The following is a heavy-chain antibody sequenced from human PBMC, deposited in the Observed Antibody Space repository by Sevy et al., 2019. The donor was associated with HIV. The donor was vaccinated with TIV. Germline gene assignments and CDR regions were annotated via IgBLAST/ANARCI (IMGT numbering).Heavy chain of an antibody. Sequence: GGSLRLSCAASGFTFSSYWMTWVRQAPGKGLEYVANIKQDGSEKYYVDSVKGRSTISRDNAKNSLFLQMNSLRAEDTAVYYCAMGAGLKWGQGTLVTVSS. CDR1: GFTFSSYW. CDR2: IKQDGSEK. J-gene: IGHJ4*02. CDR3: AMGAGLK. V-gene: IGHV3-7*01. D-gene: IGHD6-19*01.